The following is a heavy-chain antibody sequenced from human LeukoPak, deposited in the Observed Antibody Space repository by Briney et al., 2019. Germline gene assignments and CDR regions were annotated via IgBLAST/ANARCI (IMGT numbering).Heavy chain of an antibody. CDR2: ISVNGGTT. D-gene: IGHD4-23*01. Sequence: GGSLGLSRAASGFTFSSYAMTWVRQAPGKGLEWVSSISVNGGTTYYADSVKGRFTISRDSSKNTLYLQMNSLRAEDTAVYYCVKGGGNVRRYFEYWGQGTLVTVSS. V-gene: IGHV3-23*01. CDR1: GFTFSSYA. J-gene: IGHJ4*02. CDR3: VKGGGNVRRYFEY.